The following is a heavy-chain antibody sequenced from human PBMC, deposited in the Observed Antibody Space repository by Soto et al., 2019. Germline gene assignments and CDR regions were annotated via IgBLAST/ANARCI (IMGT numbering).Heavy chain of an antibody. V-gene: IGHV3-21*01. J-gene: IGHJ5*02. CDR2: ISSSSSYI. CDR1: GFTFSSYS. D-gene: IGHD6-19*01. CDR3: AREQQWLSWFDP. Sequence: VGSVRLSCAASGFTFSSYSMNWVRQAPGKGLEWVSSISSSSSYIYYADSVKGRFTISRDNAKNSLYLQMNSLRAEDTAVYYCAREQQWLSWFDPWGQGTLVTVSS.